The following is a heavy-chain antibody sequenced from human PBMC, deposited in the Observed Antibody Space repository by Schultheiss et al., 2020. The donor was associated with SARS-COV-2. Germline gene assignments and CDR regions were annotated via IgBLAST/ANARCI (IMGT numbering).Heavy chain of an antibody. J-gene: IGHJ3*02. CDR1: GGSISGYY. CDR3: ARPESSSWYGPGAFDI. CDR2: INHSGST. Sequence: SETLSLTCTVSGGSISGYYWSWIRQPPGKGLEWIGEINHSGSTNYNPSLKSRVTISVDTSKNQFSLKLSSVTAADTAVYYCARPESSSWYGPGAFDIWGQGTMVTVSS. D-gene: IGHD6-13*01. V-gene: IGHV4-34*01.